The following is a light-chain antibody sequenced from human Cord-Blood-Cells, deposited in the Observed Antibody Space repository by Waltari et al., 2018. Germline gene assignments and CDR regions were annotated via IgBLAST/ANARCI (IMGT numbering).Light chain of an antibody. Sequence: IQMTQSPSTLSAPVGDRVTITCRASQSISSWLAWYQQKPGKAPKLLIYDASSLESGVPARFSGSGSGTEFTLTISSLQPDDFATYYCQQYNSYSRTFGQGTKVEIK. V-gene: IGKV1-5*01. CDR2: DAS. CDR3: QQYNSYSRT. CDR1: QSISSW. J-gene: IGKJ1*01.